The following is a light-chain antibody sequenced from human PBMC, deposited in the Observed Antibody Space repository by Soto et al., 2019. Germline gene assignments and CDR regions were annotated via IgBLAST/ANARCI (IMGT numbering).Light chain of an antibody. CDR1: QSVSSSY. CDR2: GAS. V-gene: IGKV3D-7*01. Sequence: EIVMTQSPATLSLSPGERAILSRRASQSVSSSYLSWYQQKPGQAPRLLIYGASTRATGIPARFSGSGSGTDFTLTISSLQPEDFAVYYCQQDYNLPWTFGQGTKVDIK. CDR3: QQDYNLPWT. J-gene: IGKJ1*01.